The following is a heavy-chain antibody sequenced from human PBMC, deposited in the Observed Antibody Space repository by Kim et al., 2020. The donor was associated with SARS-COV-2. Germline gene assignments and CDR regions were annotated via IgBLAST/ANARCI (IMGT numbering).Heavy chain of an antibody. Sequence: SETLSLTCTVSGGSISSSSYYWGWIRQPPGKGLEWIGSIYYSGSTYYNPSLKSRVTISVDTSKNQFSLKLSSVTAADTAVYYCARHDNGSGSTSAPYYYYGMDVWGQGTTVTVSS. J-gene: IGHJ6*02. V-gene: IGHV4-39*01. D-gene: IGHD3-10*01. CDR2: IYYSGST. CDR3: ARHDNGSGSTSAPYYYYGMDV. CDR1: GGSISSSSYY.